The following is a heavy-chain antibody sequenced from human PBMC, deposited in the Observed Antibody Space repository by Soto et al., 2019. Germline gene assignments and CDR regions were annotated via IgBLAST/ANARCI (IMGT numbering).Heavy chain of an antibody. CDR2: IKSKTDGGTT. V-gene: IGHV3-15*07. J-gene: IGHJ4*02. CDR1: GFTFSNAW. CDR3: TTPYDFWSGYTPPRY. Sequence: GGSLRLSCAASGFTFSNAWMNWVRQAPGKGLEWVGRIKSKTDGGTTDYAAPGKGRFTISRDDSKNTLYRQMNSLKAEDTAVYYCTTPYDFWSGYTPPRYWGQGPLVPVS. D-gene: IGHD3-3*01.